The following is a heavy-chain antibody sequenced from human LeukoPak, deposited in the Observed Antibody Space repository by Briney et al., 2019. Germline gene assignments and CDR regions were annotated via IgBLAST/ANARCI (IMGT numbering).Heavy chain of an antibody. CDR3: ARDGCSSTSCYYFDY. CDR1: GFTFSSYS. Sequence: GGSLRLSCAASGFTFSSYSMNWVRQAPGGGLEWGSSISSSSSYIYYGDSVKGRFTISRDNAKNSLYLQMNSLRAEHTAVYYCARDGCSSTSCYYFDYWGQGTLVTVSS. CDR2: ISSSSSYI. D-gene: IGHD2-2*01. V-gene: IGHV3-21*01. J-gene: IGHJ4*02.